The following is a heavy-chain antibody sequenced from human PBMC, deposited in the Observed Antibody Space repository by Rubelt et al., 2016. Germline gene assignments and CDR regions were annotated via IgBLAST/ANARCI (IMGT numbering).Heavy chain of an antibody. Sequence: EVQLVESGGGLVQPGGSLRLSCAASGFTFSTFGMNWVRQAPGKGLEWVSYISSASDTIYYADSMKGRFTISRDNAKNSLYLQMNSLRAEDTAVYYCARSHPNGGMDVWGQGTTVTVSS. J-gene: IGHJ6*02. CDR1: GFTFSTFG. CDR2: ISSASDTI. CDR3: ARSHPNGGMDV. V-gene: IGHV3-48*04.